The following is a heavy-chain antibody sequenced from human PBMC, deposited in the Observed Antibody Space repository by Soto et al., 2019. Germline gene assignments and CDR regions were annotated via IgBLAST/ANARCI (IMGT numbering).Heavy chain of an antibody. CDR2: ISYDGSNK. Sequence: QVQLVESGGGVVQPGRSLRLSCAASGFTFSSYGMHWVRQAPGKGLEWVAVISYDGSNKYYADSVKGRFTISRDNSKNTLYLQMNSLRAEDTAVYYCAAMYSGSYGDGAFDIWGQGTMVTVSS. D-gene: IGHD1-26*01. CDR3: AAMYSGSYGDGAFDI. CDR1: GFTFSSYG. J-gene: IGHJ3*02. V-gene: IGHV3-30*03.